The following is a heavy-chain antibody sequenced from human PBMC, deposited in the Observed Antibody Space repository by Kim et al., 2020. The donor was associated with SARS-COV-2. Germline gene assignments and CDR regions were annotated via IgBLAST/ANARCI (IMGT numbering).Heavy chain of an antibody. CDR1: GFSFSSYS. Sequence: GGSLRLSCATSGFSFSSYSMNWVRQAPGKGLEWVSSITTISGYIYYADSVKGRFTLSRDNAENSVYLQMNSLRAEDTAVYYCARGIRQDYYASGNFHPGDYWGQGTLVTVSS. J-gene: IGHJ4*02. CDR3: ARGIRQDYYASGNFHPGDY. D-gene: IGHD3-10*01. CDR2: ITTISGYI. V-gene: IGHV3-21*01.